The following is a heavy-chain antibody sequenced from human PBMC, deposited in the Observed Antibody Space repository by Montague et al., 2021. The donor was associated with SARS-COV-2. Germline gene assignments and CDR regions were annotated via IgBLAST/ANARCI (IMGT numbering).Heavy chain of an antibody. J-gene: IGHJ4*02. CDR1: GGSFSDYY. CDR3: ARGRQHFNMIVVVMTGGDYYFDY. CDR2: INHRGTS. V-gene: IGHV4-34*01. D-gene: IGHD3-22*01. Sequence: SETLSLTCAVYGGSFSDYYWSWIRQPPGKGLEWIGEINHRGTSNYDPSLKSRVSISVDTSKNQFPLYLGSVTAADTAVYYCARGRQHFNMIVVVMTGGDYYFDYWAQGTLVTVSS.